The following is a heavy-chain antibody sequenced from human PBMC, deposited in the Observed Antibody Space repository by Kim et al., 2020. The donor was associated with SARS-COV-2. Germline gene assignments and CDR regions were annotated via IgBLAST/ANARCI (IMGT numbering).Heavy chain of an antibody. D-gene: IGHD1-26*01. J-gene: IGHJ4*02. CDR3: ARQSGSYYSNFDY. Sequence: YSPSFQGQVTISADKSIRTAYLQWSSLKASDTAMYYCARQSGSYYSNFDYWGQGTLVTVSS. V-gene: IGHV5-51*01.